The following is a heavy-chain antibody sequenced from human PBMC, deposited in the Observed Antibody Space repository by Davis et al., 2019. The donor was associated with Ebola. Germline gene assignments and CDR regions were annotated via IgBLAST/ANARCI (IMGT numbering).Heavy chain of an antibody. Sequence: SVKVSCKASGYTFTRYDINWVRQATGQGLEWMGGIIPIFGTANYAQKFQGRVTITADESTSTAYMELSSLRSEDTAVYYCARTYYDFWSGYYILHTRYYYYGMDVWGQGTTVTVSS. V-gene: IGHV1-69*13. CDR3: ARTYYDFWSGYYILHTRYYYYGMDV. CDR2: IIPIFGTA. D-gene: IGHD3-3*01. CDR1: GYTFTRYD. J-gene: IGHJ6*02.